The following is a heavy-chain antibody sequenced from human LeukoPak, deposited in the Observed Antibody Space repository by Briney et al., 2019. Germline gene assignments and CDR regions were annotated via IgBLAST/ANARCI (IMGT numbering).Heavy chain of an antibody. D-gene: IGHD3-3*01. V-gene: IGHV1-2*02. J-gene: IGHJ5*02. CDR2: INPNSGGT. CDR1: GYTFTGYY. CDR3: ASSPRPVFGVVIDWFDP. Sequence: GASVKVSCKASGYTFTGYYMHWVRQAPGQGDEWMGWINPNSGGTNYAQKFQGRVTMTRDTSISTAYMELSRLRSDDTAVYYCASSPRPVFGVVIDWFDPWGQGTLVTVSS.